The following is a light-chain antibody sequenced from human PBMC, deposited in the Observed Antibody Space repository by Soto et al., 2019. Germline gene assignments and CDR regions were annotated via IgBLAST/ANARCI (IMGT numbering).Light chain of an antibody. CDR2: RNN. J-gene: IGLJ2*01. V-gene: IGLV1-47*01. CDR3: AAWDDSLSGPVV. CDR1: SSNIGSNY. Sequence: QSVLTQPPPASGTPGQRVTISCSGSSSNIGSNYVYWYQQLPGTAPKLLIYRNNQRPSGVPDRFSGSKSGTSASLAISGLRSEDEADYYCAAWDDSLSGPVVFGGGTKLTVL.